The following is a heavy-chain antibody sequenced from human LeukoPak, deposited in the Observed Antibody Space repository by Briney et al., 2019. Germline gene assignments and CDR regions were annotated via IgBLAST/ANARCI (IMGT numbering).Heavy chain of an antibody. CDR2: INHSGST. V-gene: IGHV4-34*01. CDR3: ARVIFTVTTDWFDP. D-gene: IGHD4-17*01. CDR1: GGSFSGYY. J-gene: IGHJ5*02. Sequence: PSETLSFTCAAYGGSFSGYYWSWIRQPPGKGLEWIGEINHSGSTNYNPSLKSRVTISVDTSKNQFSLKLSSVTAADTAVYYCARVIFTVTTDWFDPWGQGTLVTVSS.